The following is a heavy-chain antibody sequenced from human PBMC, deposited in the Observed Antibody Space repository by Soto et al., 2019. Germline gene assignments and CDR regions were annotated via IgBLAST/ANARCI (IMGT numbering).Heavy chain of an antibody. CDR1: ASTFTGYT. J-gene: IGHJ5*02. CDR2: ISTFNGNT. V-gene: IGHV1-18*04. D-gene: IGHD1-1*01. CDR3: ARGTMTSGRWFGP. Sequence: QVHLVQSGTEVKEPAASVKVSCKASASTFTGYTINWVRQAPGQGLEWMGWISTFNGNTQYAGNVEGRVTMTTNTPTTTAYMELTSLTFDDTAVYLCARGTMTSGRWFGPWGTATLVSFSS.